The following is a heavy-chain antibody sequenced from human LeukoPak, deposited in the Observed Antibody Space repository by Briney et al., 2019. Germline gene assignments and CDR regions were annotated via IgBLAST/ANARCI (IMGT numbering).Heavy chain of an antibody. CDR2: IYYSGGT. CDR3: ARQYYYDSSGYYFDY. J-gene: IGHJ4*02. CDR1: GGSISSYY. Sequence: PSETLSLTCTVSGGSISSYYWSWIRQPPGKGLEWIGYIYYSGGTNYNPSLKSRVTISVDTSKNQFSLKLSSVTAADTAVYYCARQYYYDSSGYYFDYWGQGTLVTVSS. V-gene: IGHV4-59*08. D-gene: IGHD3-22*01.